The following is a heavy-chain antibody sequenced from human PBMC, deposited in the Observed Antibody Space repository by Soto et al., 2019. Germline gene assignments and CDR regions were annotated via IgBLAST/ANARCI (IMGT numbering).Heavy chain of an antibody. CDR2: IGTAGDT. V-gene: IGHV3-13*01. CDR3: ARSASGGGTSSYYYGMDV. Sequence: EVQLVESGGGLVQPGGSLRLSCAASGFTFSSYDMHWVRQATGKGLEWVSAIGTAGDTYYPGSVKGRFTISRENAKNSLYLQMNSLRAGDTAVYYRARSASGGGTSSYYYGMDVWGQGTTVTVSS. D-gene: IGHD2-15*01. CDR1: GFTFSSYD. J-gene: IGHJ6*02.